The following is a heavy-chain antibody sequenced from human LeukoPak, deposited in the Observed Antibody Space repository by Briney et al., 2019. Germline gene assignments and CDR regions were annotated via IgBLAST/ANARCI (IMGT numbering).Heavy chain of an antibody. D-gene: IGHD2-2*01. CDR3: ARDGVGYCSSTSCHPFDY. Sequence: ASVKVSCKASGGTFTSYGISWVRQAPGQGLEWMGWISAYNGNTNYAQKLQGRVTMTTDTSTSTAYMELRSLRSDDTAVYYCARDGVGYCSSTSCHPFDYWGQGTLVTVSS. CDR2: ISAYNGNT. CDR1: GGTFTSYG. J-gene: IGHJ4*02. V-gene: IGHV1-18*01.